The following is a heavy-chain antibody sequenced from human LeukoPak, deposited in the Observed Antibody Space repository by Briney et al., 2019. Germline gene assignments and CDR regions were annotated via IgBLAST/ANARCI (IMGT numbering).Heavy chain of an antibody. CDR1: GYSISSGYY. CDR3: ARGGVGQTGLRRVFAFDI. D-gene: IGHD1-1*01. J-gene: IGHJ3*02. CDR2: IYHSGST. Sequence: PSETLSLTCTVSGYSISSGYYWGWIRQPPGKGLEWIGSIYHSGSTYYNPSLKSRVTISVDTSKNQFSLKLSSVTAADTAVYYCARGGVGQTGLRRVFAFDIWGQGTMVTVSS. V-gene: IGHV4-38-2*02.